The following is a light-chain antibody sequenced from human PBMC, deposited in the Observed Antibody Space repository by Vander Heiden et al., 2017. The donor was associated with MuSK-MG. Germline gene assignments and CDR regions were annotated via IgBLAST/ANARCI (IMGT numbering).Light chain of an antibody. Sequence: DIQMTQSPSTLSASVGDRLTVTCRASQNVGCWLAWYQQKPGKAPTLLLYTASNSESGVPSRYGGRESLTDFTLTITSLQPDDFATYYSQQYSSYAHTLGQGTKVE. CDR3: QQYSSYAHT. CDR1: QNVGCW. V-gene: IGKV1-5*03. J-gene: IGKJ2*01. CDR2: TAS.